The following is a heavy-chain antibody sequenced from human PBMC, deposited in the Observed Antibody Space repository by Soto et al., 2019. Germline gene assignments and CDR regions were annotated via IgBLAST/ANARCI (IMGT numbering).Heavy chain of an antibody. Sequence: SETLSLTCSVSGASIAGSSYWSWIRQPAGKGLEWIGRFSLSGTTNYSPSLRSRVTMSADVSKNQFSLRLTSVTAADTALYYCARGMAQTGAPAWYYFDSWGQGTLVTVSS. CDR3: ARGMAQTGAPAWYYFDS. D-gene: IGHD2-8*02. CDR2: FSLSGTT. J-gene: IGHJ4*02. CDR1: GASIAGSSY. V-gene: IGHV4-4*07.